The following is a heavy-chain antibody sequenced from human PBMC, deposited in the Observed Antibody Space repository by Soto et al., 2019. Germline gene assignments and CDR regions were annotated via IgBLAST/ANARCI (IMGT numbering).Heavy chain of an antibody. D-gene: IGHD5-18*01. CDR1: GYTFTSYA. CDR3: ARDREMDTRVYYFDY. Sequence: ASVKVSCKASGYTFTSYAMHWVRQAPGQRLEWMGWINAGNGNTKYSQKFQGRVTITRDTSASTAYMELSSLRSEDTAVYYCARDREMDTRVYYFDYWGQGTLVTVSS. J-gene: IGHJ4*02. CDR2: INAGNGNT. V-gene: IGHV1-3*01.